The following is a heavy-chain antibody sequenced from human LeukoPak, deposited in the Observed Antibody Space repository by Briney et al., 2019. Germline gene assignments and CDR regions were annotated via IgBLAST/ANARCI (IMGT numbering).Heavy chain of an antibody. D-gene: IGHD3-22*01. J-gene: IGHJ4*02. V-gene: IGHV1-46*01. CDR2: INPSGGTT. CDR1: GYTFTSYY. Sequence: EGSVKVSCKASGYTFTSYYMHWVRQAPGQGLEWMGVINPSGGTTSYAQKFQGRVTMTRDTSTSTVYMELSSLRSEDTAVYYCARSGYYKHFDYWGQGTLVTVSS. CDR3: ARSGYYKHFDY.